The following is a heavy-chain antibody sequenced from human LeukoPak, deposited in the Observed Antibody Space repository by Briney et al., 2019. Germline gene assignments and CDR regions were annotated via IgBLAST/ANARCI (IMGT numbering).Heavy chain of an antibody. Sequence: ASVKVSCKASGYTFTSYGISWVRQAPGQGLEWMGWISAYNGNTNYAQKLQGRVTMTTDTSTSTAYMELRSLRSDDTAVYYCARGGRYDFWSGYYPPYWFDPWGQGTLVTVSS. CDR2: ISAYNGNT. J-gene: IGHJ5*02. V-gene: IGHV1-18*01. CDR3: ARGGRYDFWSGYYPPYWFDP. CDR1: GYTFTSYG. D-gene: IGHD3-3*01.